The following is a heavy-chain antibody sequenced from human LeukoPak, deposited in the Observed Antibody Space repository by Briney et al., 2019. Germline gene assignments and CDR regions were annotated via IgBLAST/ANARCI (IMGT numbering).Heavy chain of an antibody. Sequence: SETLSLTCTVSGYSISSGYYWGWIRQPPGKGLEWIGSIYHSGSTYYNPSLKSRVTISVDTSKNQFSLKLSSVTAADTAVYYCARAVRWDTAMVRGGYYYYMDVWGKGTTVTVSS. CDR1: GYSISSGYY. CDR3: ARAVRWDTAMVRGGYYYYMDV. CDR2: IYHSGST. J-gene: IGHJ6*03. D-gene: IGHD5-18*01. V-gene: IGHV4-38-2*02.